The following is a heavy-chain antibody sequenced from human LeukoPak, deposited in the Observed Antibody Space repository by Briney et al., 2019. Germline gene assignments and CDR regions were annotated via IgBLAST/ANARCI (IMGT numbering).Heavy chain of an antibody. V-gene: IGHV3-9*02. J-gene: IGHJ4*02. CDR1: GFNSEDHA. D-gene: IGHD1-14*01. CDR3: TRDTFGPDDY. CDR2: IYWSSSGT. Sequence: GRSLRLSCVVSGFNSEDHAMHWVRQAPGKGLEWVSGIYWSSSGTGYADSVKGRFTISRDNAKNTLYLQTNSPRAEDTAVYYCTRDTFGPDDYWGQGTLVAVSS.